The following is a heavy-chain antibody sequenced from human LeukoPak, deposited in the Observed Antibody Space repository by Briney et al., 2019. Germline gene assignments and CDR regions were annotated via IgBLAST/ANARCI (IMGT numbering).Heavy chain of an antibody. V-gene: IGHV3-33*01. CDR3: ARDLKAYCGGDCFNAFDV. D-gene: IGHD2-21*02. CDR1: GFTFSSYG. J-gene: IGHJ3*01. CDR2: IWYDGSNK. Sequence: GGSLRLSCAASGFTFSSYGMHWVRQAPGKGLEWVAVIWYDGSNKYYADSVKGRFTISRDNSKNTLYLQMNSLRAEDTAVYYCARDLKAYCGGDCFNAFDVWGQGTMVTVSS.